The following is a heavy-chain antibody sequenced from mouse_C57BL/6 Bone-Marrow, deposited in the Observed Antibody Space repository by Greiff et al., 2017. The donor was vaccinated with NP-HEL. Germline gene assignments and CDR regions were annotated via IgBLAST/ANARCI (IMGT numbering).Heavy chain of an antibody. CDR2: IYPGNGDT. V-gene: IGHV1-12*01. J-gene: IGHJ4*01. D-gene: IGHD1-1*01. Sequence: SGAELVRPGASVKMSCKASGYTFTSYNMHWVKQTPRQGLEWIGAIYPGNGDTSYNQQFKGKATLTVDKSSITAFMQLSSLTAEDSAVYFFTKPTVSYAMDYWGQGTSVTVSS. CDR3: TKPTVSYAMDY. CDR1: GYTFTSYN.